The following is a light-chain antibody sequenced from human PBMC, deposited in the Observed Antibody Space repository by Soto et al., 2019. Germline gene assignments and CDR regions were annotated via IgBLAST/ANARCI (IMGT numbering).Light chain of an antibody. CDR2: KAS. CDR3: QQYNSYWT. J-gene: IGKJ1*01. CDR1: QSVSPW. V-gene: IGKV1-5*03. Sequence: DVTMNQSPSTVSATVGDRVTITCRASQSVSPWLAWYQQKPGKAPKLLIYKASTLESGVPSRFSGSGSGTEFTPTISSLQPDDFATYYCQQYNSYWTFAQGTKVDIK.